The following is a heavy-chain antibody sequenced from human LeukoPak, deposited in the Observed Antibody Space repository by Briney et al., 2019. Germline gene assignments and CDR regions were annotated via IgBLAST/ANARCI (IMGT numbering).Heavy chain of an antibody. V-gene: IGHV4-59*08. J-gene: IGHJ5*02. CDR1: GGSISSYY. D-gene: IGHD3-16*01. Sequence: SETLSLTCSVSGGSISSYYGSWIRQPPGKGLEWIGYIYYSGSTNYNPSLKSRVTISVDTSKNQFSLKLSSVTAADTAVYYCAMGGRWFDPWGQGTLVTVSS. CDR3: AMGGRWFDP. CDR2: IYYSGST.